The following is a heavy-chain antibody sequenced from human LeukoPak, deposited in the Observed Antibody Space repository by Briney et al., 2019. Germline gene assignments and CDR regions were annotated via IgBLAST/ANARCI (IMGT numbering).Heavy chain of an antibody. V-gene: IGHV4-59*01. J-gene: IGHJ5*02. D-gene: IGHD6-19*01. Sequence: PSETLSLTCTVSGGSISTYSWTWIRQPPGKGLEWIGNIYYSGSTNYNPSLKSRVTISIDTSKNQFSLKVSSVTAADTAVYYCARAHNSGWPHMFDPWGQGTLVTVPS. CDR1: GGSISTYS. CDR3: ARAHNSGWPHMFDP. CDR2: IYYSGST.